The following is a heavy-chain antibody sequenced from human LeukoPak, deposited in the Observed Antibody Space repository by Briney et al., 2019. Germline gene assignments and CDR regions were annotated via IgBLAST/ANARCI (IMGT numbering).Heavy chain of an antibody. D-gene: IGHD4-11*01. J-gene: IGHJ5*02. V-gene: IGHV3-74*01. CDR1: GFTFSNYW. CDR3: ARDNSPGWFDP. CDR2: VSGDGTTT. Sequence: GGSLRLSCAASGFTFSNYWMHWVRQAPGKGLVWVARVSGDGTTTAYADSVKGRFAISRDNAKNTLYLQMNSLRAGDTAVYYCARDNSPGWFDPWGQGTLVTVSS.